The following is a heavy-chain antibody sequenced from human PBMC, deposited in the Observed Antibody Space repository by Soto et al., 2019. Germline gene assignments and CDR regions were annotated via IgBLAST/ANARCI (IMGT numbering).Heavy chain of an antibody. Sequence: QLQLQESGPGLVKPSETLSLTCTVSGGSISSSSYYWGWIRQPPGKGLEWIGSIYYSGSTYYNPSLKSRVTISVDTSTNQFSLKLSSVTAADTAVYYCATSVTTVVTMDVWGQGTTVTVSS. CDR2: IYYSGST. V-gene: IGHV4-39*01. CDR3: ATSVTTVVTMDV. J-gene: IGHJ6*02. CDR1: GGSISSSSYY. D-gene: IGHD4-17*01.